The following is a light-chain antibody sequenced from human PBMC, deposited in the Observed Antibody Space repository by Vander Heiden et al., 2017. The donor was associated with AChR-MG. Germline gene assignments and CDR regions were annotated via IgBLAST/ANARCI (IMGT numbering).Light chain of an antibody. CDR1: QSLVHRDGNTY. V-gene: IGKV2-30*02. J-gene: IGKJ1*01. CDR2: KVA. CDR3: MQGTHTWT. Sequence: DVVMTQSPLSLPVTLGQPASISRRSSQSLVHRDGNTYLNWIQQRPGQSPGRLSYKVANRDSGVPDRFSGSGSGTDFTLNITRVEADDVGVDYCMQGTHTWTCGQGTKVEIK.